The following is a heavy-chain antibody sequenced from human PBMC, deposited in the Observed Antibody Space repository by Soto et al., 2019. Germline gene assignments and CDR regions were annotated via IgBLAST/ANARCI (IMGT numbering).Heavy chain of an antibody. V-gene: IGHV4-59*01. D-gene: IGHD3-22*01. J-gene: IGHJ4*02. CDR3: ASQYYYDSSGSQTFDY. Sequence: SETLSLTCTVSGGSISSYYWNWIRQPPGKGLEWIGDIYYGGGTNYNPSLKSRVTLSVDTSKNQFSLKLSSVTAADTAVYYCASQYYYDSSGSQTFDYWGQGNQVTVS. CDR1: GGSISSYY. CDR2: IYYGGGT.